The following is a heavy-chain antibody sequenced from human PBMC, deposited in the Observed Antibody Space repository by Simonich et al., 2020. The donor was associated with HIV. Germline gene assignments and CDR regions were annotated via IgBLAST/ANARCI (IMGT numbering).Heavy chain of an antibody. J-gene: IGHJ3*02. Sequence: QVQLQQWGAGLLKPSETLSLTCAVYGGSFSSYYWNWIRQPPGKGREWIGEIKHSGNTNYNPSRKRRVTISVDTAKNQFSLKLNSVTAADTAVYYCARGRKRWLQLHTGGAFDIWGQGTMVTVSS. CDR1: GGSFSSYY. CDR3: ARGRKRWLQLHTGGAFDI. V-gene: IGHV4-34*01. D-gene: IGHD5-12*01. CDR2: IKHSGNT.